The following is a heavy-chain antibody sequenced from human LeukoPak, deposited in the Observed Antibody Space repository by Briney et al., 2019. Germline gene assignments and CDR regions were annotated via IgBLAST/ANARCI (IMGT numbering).Heavy chain of an antibody. CDR1: VYTFTSYG. CDR2: ISAYNGNT. V-gene: IGHV1-18*01. CDR3: ARGRPPHYYGMDV. J-gene: IGHJ6*02. D-gene: IGHD5-24*01. Sequence: GASVKVSCKASVYTFTSYGISWVRQAPGKGLEWMGWISAYNGNTNYAQKLQGRVTMTTDTSTNTAYMELRSLRSDDTAVYYCARGRPPHYYGMDVWGQGTTVTVSS.